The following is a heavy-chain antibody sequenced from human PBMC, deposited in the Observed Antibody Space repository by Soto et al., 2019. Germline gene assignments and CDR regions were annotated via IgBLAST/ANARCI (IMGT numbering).Heavy chain of an antibody. CDR1: GYTFTSYG. CDR3: ARGGYSCGYYYYYGMDV. D-gene: IGHD5-18*01. V-gene: IGHV1-18*04. CDR2: ISAYNGNT. Sequence: ASVKVSCKASGYTFTSYGISWVRQAPGQGLEWMGWISAYNGNTNYAQKLQGRVTMTTDTSTSTAYVELRSLRSDDTAVYYCARGGYSCGYYYYYGMDVWGQGTTVTVSS. J-gene: IGHJ6*02.